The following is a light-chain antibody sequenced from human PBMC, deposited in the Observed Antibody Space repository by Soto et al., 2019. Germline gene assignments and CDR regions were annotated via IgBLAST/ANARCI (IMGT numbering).Light chain of an antibody. J-gene: IGLJ1*01. V-gene: IGLV2-11*01. CDR1: SSDIGGYNY. CDR3: CSYAGSYTYV. CDR2: DVS. Sequence: QSALTQPRSVSGSPGQSVTISCTGTSSDIGGYNYVSWYQQHPGKAPKVMIYDVSKRPSRVPDRFSGSKSGNTASLTISGLQAEDDADYYCCSYAGSYTYVFGAGTKVTVL.